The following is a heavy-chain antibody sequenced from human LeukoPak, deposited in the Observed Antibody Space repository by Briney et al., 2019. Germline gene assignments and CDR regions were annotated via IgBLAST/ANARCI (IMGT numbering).Heavy chain of an antibody. CDR1: GFTFSSYA. V-gene: IGHV3-23*01. CDR3: ARFPSVGWELLLD. D-gene: IGHD1-26*01. Sequence: GGSLRLSYAASGFTFSSYAMHWVRQAPGQGREWVEALSGSVGSTHYADSVKGGLTISRDNSKNTLFLQMNSLRAGDTAVYYCARFPSVGWELLLDWGQGTLVTVSS. J-gene: IGHJ4*02. CDR2: LSGSVGST.